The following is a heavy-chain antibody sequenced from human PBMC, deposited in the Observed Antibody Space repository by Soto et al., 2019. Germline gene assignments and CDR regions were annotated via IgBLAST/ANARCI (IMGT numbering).Heavy chain of an antibody. CDR3: ARGGRGEGYNMGYYYYGMDL. J-gene: IGHJ6*02. D-gene: IGHD3-10*01. Sequence: EVQLVESGGGLVQPGGSLRLSCAASAFTFSSHSMNWVRQAPGKGLEWVSYITTSSSTIYYADSVRGRFTISRDNAKNLLYLQMNSLRDEDTAVYYCARGGRGEGYNMGYYYYGMDLWGRGTAVTVSS. V-gene: IGHV3-48*02. CDR2: ITTSSSTI. CDR1: AFTFSSHS.